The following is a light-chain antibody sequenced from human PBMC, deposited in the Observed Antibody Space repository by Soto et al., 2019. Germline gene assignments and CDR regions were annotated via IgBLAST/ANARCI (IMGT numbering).Light chain of an antibody. J-gene: IGLJ2*01. CDR1: SSDVGTYNL. CDR2: EGS. Sequence: QSALTQPASVSGSPGQSITISCTGTSSDVGTYNLVSWYQHHPGKAPKLMIYEGSRRPSGVSNRFSGSKSANTASLTISGLQAEDEANYHCCSYAENTILLFGGGTKLTVL. CDR3: CSYAENTILL. V-gene: IGLV2-23*01.